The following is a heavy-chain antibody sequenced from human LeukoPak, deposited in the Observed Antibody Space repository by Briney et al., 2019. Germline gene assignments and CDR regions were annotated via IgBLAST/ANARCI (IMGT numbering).Heavy chain of an antibody. V-gene: IGHV4-34*01. D-gene: IGHD3-16*01. Sequence: PSETLSLTCAVYGGSFSGYYWSWIRQPPGKGLEWIGEINHSGSTNYNPSLKSRVTISVDTSRDQFSLKLSSVTAADTAVYYCVRDDYLGYWGQGRLVTVSS. J-gene: IGHJ4*02. CDR3: VRDDYLGY. CDR2: INHSGST. CDR1: GGSFSGYY.